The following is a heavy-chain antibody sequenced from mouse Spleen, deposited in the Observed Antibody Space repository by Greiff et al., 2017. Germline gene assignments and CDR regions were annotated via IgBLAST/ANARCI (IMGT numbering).Heavy chain of an antibody. CDR3: ARSGRRYYFDY. J-gene: IGHJ2*01. CDR2: IHPNSGST. CDR1: GYTFTSYW. Sequence: VQLQQPGAELVKPGASVKLSCKASGYTFTSYWMHWVKQRPGQGLEWIGMIHPNSGSTNYNEKFKSKATLTVDKSSSTAYMQLSSLTSEDSVVYYCARSGRRYYFDYWGQGTTLTVSS. D-gene: IGHD1-1*01. V-gene: IGHV1-64*01.